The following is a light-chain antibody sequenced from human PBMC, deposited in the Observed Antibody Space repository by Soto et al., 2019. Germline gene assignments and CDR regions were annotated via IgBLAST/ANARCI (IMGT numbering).Light chain of an antibody. V-gene: IGLV2-14*03. J-gene: IGLJ1*01. CDR3: TSYTTTGTDV. CDR2: DVS. CDR1: SSDLGDYNY. Sequence: QSALTQPASVSGSPGQSITISCTGASSDLGDYNYVSWYQQHPGKAPKLMIYDVSSRPSGVSDRFSGSKSGNTASLTISGLQAEDEADYYCTSYTTTGTDVFATGTKVTVL.